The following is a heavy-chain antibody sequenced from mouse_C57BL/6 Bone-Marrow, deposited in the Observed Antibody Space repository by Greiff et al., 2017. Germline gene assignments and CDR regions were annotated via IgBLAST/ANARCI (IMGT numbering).Heavy chain of an antibody. CDR3: AREDCTLLYYFDY. V-gene: IGHV1-26*01. Sequence: VQLQQSGPELVKPGASVKISCKASGYTFTDYYMNWVKQSHGKSLEWIGDINPNNGGTSYNQKFKGKATLTVDKSSSTAYMELRSLTSEDSAVYYCAREDCTLLYYFDYWGQGTTLTVSS. CDR2: INPNNGGT. D-gene: IGHD5-1*01. CDR1: GYTFTDYY. J-gene: IGHJ2*01.